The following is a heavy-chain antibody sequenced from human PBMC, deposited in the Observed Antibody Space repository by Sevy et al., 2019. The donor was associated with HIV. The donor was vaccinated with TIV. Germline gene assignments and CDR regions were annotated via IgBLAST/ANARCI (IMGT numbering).Heavy chain of an antibody. Sequence: SQTLSLTCTVSGGSISSYYWSWIRQPPGKGVEWIGYIYYSGSTNYNPSLKSRVTISVDTFENQFSLMLSSVTAADTAVYYCARVGSDWELDYWGQGTLVTVSS. CDR3: ARVGSDWELDY. V-gene: IGHV4-59*01. CDR2: IYYSGST. D-gene: IGHD1-26*01. J-gene: IGHJ4*02. CDR1: GGSISSYY.